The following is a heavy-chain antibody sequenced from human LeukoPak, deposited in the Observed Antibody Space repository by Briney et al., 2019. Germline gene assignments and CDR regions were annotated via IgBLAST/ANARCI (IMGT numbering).Heavy chain of an antibody. CDR3: ARDRSIAGYGFDI. CDR2: IYYSGSN. V-gene: IGHV4-59*12. CDR1: GGSISSYY. D-gene: IGHD6-13*01. Sequence: SETLSLTCTVSGGSISSYYWCWIRQPPRKGLEWIGYIYYSGSNNYNPPLKSRVPISVDTSKHQFSLKLSSVTAADTGVYYCARDRSIAGYGFDIWGQGTMVTVSS. J-gene: IGHJ3*02.